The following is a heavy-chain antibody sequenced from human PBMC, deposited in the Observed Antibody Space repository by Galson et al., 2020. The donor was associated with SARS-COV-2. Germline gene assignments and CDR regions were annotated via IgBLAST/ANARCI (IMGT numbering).Heavy chain of an antibody. CDR2: ISGYNGNI. CDR1: GYSFPSYG. V-gene: IGHV1-18*01. D-gene: IGHD1-26*01. Sequence: ASVKVSCKTSGYSFPSYGISWVRQAPGQGLEWMGWISGYNGNINYAQKVQGRITVTADPATKTGYMELRNLRSDDSAVYYCARKSGSSFDLWGQGTLLTVSS. CDR3: ARKSGSSFDL. J-gene: IGHJ4*02.